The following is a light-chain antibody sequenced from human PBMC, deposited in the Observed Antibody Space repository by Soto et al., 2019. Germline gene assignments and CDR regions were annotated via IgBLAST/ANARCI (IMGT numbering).Light chain of an antibody. CDR3: QQYGNSPPFT. CDR2: GAA. J-gene: IGKJ2*01. Sequence: EIVLTQSPGTLSLSPGERATLSCRASQSVSSSYLAWYQQKPDPATMLLIYGAASRATGSTARFSGSGSWTDFTLTIIRLEPEDVAVYFYQQYGNSPPFTFGQGTKVEIK. V-gene: IGKV3-20*01. CDR1: QSVSSSY.